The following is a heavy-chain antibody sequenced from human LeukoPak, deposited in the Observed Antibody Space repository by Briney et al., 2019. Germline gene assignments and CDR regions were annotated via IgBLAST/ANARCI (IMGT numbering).Heavy chain of an antibody. J-gene: IGHJ6*02. CDR1: GFPFSSYA. CDR2: ICDSGGST. CDR3: VRGYSFGPYGMDV. Sequence: GGALRLSCSASGFPFSSYAMHWVRQAPGKGLEYVSAICDSGGSTYYADSVKGRFTLSRDNSKNTLYLQMSSLRAEDTAVYFCVRGYSFGPYGMDVWGEGTTVT. V-gene: IGHV3-64D*09. D-gene: IGHD2-15*01.